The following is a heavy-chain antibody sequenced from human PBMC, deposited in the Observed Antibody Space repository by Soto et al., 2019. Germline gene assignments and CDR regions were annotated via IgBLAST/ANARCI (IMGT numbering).Heavy chain of an antibody. CDR3: VRAHALGFSNWFDP. CDR1: GGTFSSYA. Sequence: GASVKVSCKASGGTFSSYAISWVRQAPGQGLEWMGGIIPIFGTANYAQKFQGRVTITADESTSTAYMDLARLKSDDTAVYYCVRAHALGFSNWFDPWGRGTLVTVSS. J-gene: IGHJ5*02. V-gene: IGHV1-69*13. D-gene: IGHD3-10*01. CDR2: IIPIFGTA.